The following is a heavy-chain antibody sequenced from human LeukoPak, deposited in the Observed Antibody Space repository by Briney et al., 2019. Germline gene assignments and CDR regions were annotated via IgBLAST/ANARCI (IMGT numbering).Heavy chain of an antibody. D-gene: IGHD3-10*01. V-gene: IGHV4-59*01. CDR1: GGSINSYY. CDR2: IYYSGST. J-gene: IGHJ4*02. CDR3: ARGGNYYGSGSYLSYFDY. Sequence: SETLSLTCTVSGGSINSYYWSWIRQPPGKGLEWIGYIYYSGSTNDNPSLKSRVTISVDTSKNQFSLKLTSVTAADTAVYYCARGGNYYGSGSYLSYFDYWGQGTLVTVFS.